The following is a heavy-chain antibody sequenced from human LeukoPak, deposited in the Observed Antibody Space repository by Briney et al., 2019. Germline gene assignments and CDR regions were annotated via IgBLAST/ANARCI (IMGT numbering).Heavy chain of an antibody. J-gene: IGHJ4*02. CDR1: GFTFSSYA. CDR2: ISGSGGST. CDR3: AKDRGGVIVVVVAADY. V-gene: IGHV3-23*01. Sequence: GGSLRLSCAASGFTFSSYAMSWVRQAPGKGLEWVSAISGSGGSTYYADSVKGRFTISRDNSKNTLYLQMNSLRAEDTAVCYCAKDRGGVIVVVVAADYWGQGTLVTVSS. D-gene: IGHD2-15*01.